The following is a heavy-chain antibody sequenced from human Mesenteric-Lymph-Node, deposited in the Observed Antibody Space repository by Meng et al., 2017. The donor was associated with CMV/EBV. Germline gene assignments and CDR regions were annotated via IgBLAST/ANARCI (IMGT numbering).Heavy chain of an antibody. CDR1: GFTFSSYS. CDR3: ARAGGGGSQTGFDY. Sequence: GESLKISCAASGFTFSSYSMNWVRQAPGKGLEWVSSISSSSSYIYYADSVKGRFTISRDNAKNSLYLQMNSLRAEDTAVYYCARAGGGGSQTGFDYWGQGTLVTVPQ. CDR2: ISSSSSYI. D-gene: IGHD2-15*01. J-gene: IGHJ4*02. V-gene: IGHV3-21*01.